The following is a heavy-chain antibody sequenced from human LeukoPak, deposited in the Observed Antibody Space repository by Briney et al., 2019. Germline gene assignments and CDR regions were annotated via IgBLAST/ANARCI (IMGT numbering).Heavy chain of an antibody. J-gene: IGHJ4*02. D-gene: IGHD6-13*01. CDR3: ARDYVASLSGAGPFAY. Sequence: SGGSLRLSCAASGITLTSNVMSWVRQVPGKGLEWVSSISTRSNYIYYRDSVKGRFTISRDNARNSLFLQMNSLRPEDTAMYYCARDYVASLSGAGPFAYWGQGTLVTLSS. V-gene: IGHV3-21*01. CDR1: GITLTSNV. CDR2: ISTRSNYI.